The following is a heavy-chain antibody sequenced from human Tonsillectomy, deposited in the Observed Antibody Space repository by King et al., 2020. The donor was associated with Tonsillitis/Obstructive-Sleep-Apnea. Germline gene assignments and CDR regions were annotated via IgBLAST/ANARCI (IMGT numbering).Heavy chain of an antibody. J-gene: IGHJ4*02. Sequence: QLVQSGTEVKKPGASVKVSCKASGYTFTNYGVSWVRQAPGQGLEWMGWIRADNGNTNYAQKRQGRVTMTTDTSTSKAYMELRSLGSNGRAVYYCAREAATWSVSYRHVDYWGQGTLVTVSS. CDR3: AREAATWSVSYRHVDY. CDR2: IRADNGNT. D-gene: IGHD1-26*01. V-gene: IGHV1-18*01. CDR1: GYTFTNYG.